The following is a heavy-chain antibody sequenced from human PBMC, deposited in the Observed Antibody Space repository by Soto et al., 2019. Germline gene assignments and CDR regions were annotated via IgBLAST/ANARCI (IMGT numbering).Heavy chain of an antibody. J-gene: IGHJ6*02. V-gene: IGHV3-21*01. CDR2: ISSSSSYI. Sequence: GGSLRLSCATSGFTFSSYSMNWVRQAPGKGLEWVSSISSSSSYIYYADSVKGRFTISRDNAKNSLYLQMNSLRAEDTAVYYCAGANYYGSEIRYYYYGMDVWGQGTRVTVS. CDR1: GFTFSSYS. CDR3: AGANYYGSEIRYYYYGMDV. D-gene: IGHD3-10*01.